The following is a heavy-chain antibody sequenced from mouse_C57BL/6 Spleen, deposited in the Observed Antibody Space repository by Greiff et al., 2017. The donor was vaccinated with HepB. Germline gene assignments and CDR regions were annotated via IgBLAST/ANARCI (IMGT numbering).Heavy chain of an antibody. CDR2: ISNTANGYTT. D-gene: IGHD2-3*01. Sequence: EVQLQESGGGLVQPGGSLSLSCAASGFTFTVYYMSWVRQPPGKALEWLGFISNTANGYTTEYSASVKGRFTISRDNSESILYLQMNALRAEDSATDYCARYADAYYLAMDYWGQGTSVSVSS. J-gene: IGHJ4*01. V-gene: IGHV7-3*01. CDR1: GFTFTVYY. CDR3: ARYADAYYLAMDY.